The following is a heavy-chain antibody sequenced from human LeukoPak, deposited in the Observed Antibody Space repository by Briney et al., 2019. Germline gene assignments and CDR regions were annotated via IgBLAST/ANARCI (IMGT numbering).Heavy chain of an antibody. Sequence: SETLSLTCTVSGGSISSYYWSWIRQPPGKGLEWIGYIYYSGSTNYNPSLKSRVTISVDTSKNQFSLKLSSVTAADTAVYFCARTLDSGSYRYYFDSWGQGTLVTVSS. CDR2: IYYSGST. CDR1: GGSISSYY. V-gene: IGHV4-59*08. D-gene: IGHD1-26*01. CDR3: ARTLDSGSYRYYFDS. J-gene: IGHJ4*02.